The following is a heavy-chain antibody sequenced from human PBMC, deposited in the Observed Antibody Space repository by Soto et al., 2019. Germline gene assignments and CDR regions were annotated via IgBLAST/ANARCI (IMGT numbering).Heavy chain of an antibody. J-gene: IGHJ4*01. Sequence: PGGSLRLSCSASGFTFSSYAMHWVRQAPGKGLEYVSAISSNGGSTYYADSVKGRFTISRDNSKNTLYLQMSSLRAEDTAVYYCLKGKLRLGELSLADYWGQGTLVTVSS. CDR1: GFTFSSYA. CDR2: ISSNGGST. CDR3: LKGKLRLGELSLADY. V-gene: IGHV3-64D*06. D-gene: IGHD3-16*02.